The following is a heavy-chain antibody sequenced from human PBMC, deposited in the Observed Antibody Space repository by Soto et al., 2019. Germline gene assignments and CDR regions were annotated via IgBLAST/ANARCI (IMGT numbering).Heavy chain of an antibody. J-gene: IGHJ4*02. Sequence: QVQLVQSGAEVKKPGSSVKVSCKASGGTFSSYAISWVRQAPGQGLEWMGGIIPIFGTANYAQKFQGRVTNTADEATSTAYMEMSSLRSEDTAVDYCARGASGQWPSFDYWGQGTLVTVSS. CDR1: GGTFSSYA. D-gene: IGHD6-19*01. CDR2: IIPIFGTA. V-gene: IGHV1-69*12. CDR3: ARGASGQWPSFDY.